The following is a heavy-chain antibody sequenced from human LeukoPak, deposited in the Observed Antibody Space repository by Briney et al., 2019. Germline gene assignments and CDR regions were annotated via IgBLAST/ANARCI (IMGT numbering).Heavy chain of an antibody. CDR2: MSGSSVST. CDR3: AKVSTTVAKPRFDY. V-gene: IGHV3-23*01. D-gene: IGHD4-23*01. Sequence: PGGSLRLSCPASGFTFSSYAMSWVRQAPGKGLEWVSVMSGSSVSTYYGDSVNGRFTISRDNSKNTLYLQMNSLRAEDTAVYYCAKVSTTVAKPRFDYWGQGTLVTVSS. CDR1: GFTFSSYA. J-gene: IGHJ4*02.